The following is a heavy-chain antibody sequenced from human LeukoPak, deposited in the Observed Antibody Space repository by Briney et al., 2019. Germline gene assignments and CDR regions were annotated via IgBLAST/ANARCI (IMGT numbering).Heavy chain of an antibody. J-gene: IGHJ4*02. D-gene: IGHD4-17*01. V-gene: IGHV3-23*01. CDR1: GFTFSSYA. Sequence: PGGSLTLSCAASGFTFSSYAMSWVSQAPGKGLEWVSAISGSGGSTYYADSVMGRFTISRDNSKNTLYLQMNSLRAEDTAVYYCASDPPTTVTTFGDYWGQGTLVAVSS. CDR3: ASDPPTTVTTFGDY. CDR2: ISGSGGST.